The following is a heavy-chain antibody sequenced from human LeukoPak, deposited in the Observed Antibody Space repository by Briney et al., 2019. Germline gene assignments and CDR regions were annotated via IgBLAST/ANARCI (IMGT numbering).Heavy chain of an antibody. D-gene: IGHD5-12*01. CDR3: ATPHSGYHYYFYFNY. V-gene: IGHV3-23*01. CDR2: ISGSGGNT. Sequence: GGSLRLSCAASGFTFSNYWMAWVRQAPGKGLEWVSGISGSGGNTYYADSVKGRFTISRDNSKNTLYLQMNSLRAEDTAVYYCATPHSGYHYYFYFNYWGQGTLVTVSS. CDR1: GFTFSNYW. J-gene: IGHJ4*02.